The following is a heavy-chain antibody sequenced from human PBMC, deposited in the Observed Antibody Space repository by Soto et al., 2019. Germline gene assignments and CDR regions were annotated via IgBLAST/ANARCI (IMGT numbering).Heavy chain of an antibody. CDR1: GFTFSSYG. CDR2: ISYDGSNK. V-gene: IGHV3-30*18. CDR3: AKDNYYDSSGYYPD. Sequence: GGSLRLSCAASGFTFSSYGMHWVRQAPGKGLEWVAVISYDGSNKYYADSVKGRFTISRDNSKNTLYLQMNSLRAEDTAVYYCAKDNYYDSSGYYPDWGQGTLVTVSS. J-gene: IGHJ4*02. D-gene: IGHD3-22*01.